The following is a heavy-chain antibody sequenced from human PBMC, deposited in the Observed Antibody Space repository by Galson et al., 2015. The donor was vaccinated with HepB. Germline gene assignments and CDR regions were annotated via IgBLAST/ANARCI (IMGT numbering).Heavy chain of an antibody. CDR1: GFTVSSNY. CDR2: IYSGDST. CDR3: ARGWPPDV. Sequence: SLRLSCAVPGFTVSSNYMSWVRQAPGKGLEWVSVIYSGDSTYYADSVKGRFTISRDKSKNTLYLQMNSLRVEDTAVYYCARGWPPDVWGQGTTVTVSS. J-gene: IGHJ6*02. D-gene: IGHD6-13*01. V-gene: IGHV3-66*01.